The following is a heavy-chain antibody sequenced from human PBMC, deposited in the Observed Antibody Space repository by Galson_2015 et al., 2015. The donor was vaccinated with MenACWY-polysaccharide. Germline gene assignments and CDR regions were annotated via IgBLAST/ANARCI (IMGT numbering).Heavy chain of an antibody. V-gene: IGHV1-8*01. J-gene: IGHJ4*02. Sequence: SVKVSCKASGYTFTSYDINWVRQAPGQGLEWMGWMNPNSGNIGNAQKFLGKFTMTRDTSIGTAYMELNDLRPEHTAVYYCARAGYKASDYWGQGTLVTVSS. D-gene: IGHD5-18*01. CDR1: GYTFTSYD. CDR2: MNPNSGNI. CDR3: ARAGYKASDY.